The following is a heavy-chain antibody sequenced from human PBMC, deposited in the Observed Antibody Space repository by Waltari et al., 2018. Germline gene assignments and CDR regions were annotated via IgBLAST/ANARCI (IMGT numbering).Heavy chain of an antibody. CDR3: AKVGVGLTTWYPFDV. Sequence: QVHLVESGGGVVQPGGSLRLSCEASGSPVSVYALPWVRQAPGKGLEWVAFIRYDASDIYYRDSVKGRFTISRDNSKNTLFLQMSSLRPEDTAVYYCAKVGVGLTTWYPFDVWGQGTMVTVSS. CDR1: GSPVSVYA. V-gene: IGHV3-30*02. J-gene: IGHJ3*01. CDR2: IRYDASDI. D-gene: IGHD1-1*01.